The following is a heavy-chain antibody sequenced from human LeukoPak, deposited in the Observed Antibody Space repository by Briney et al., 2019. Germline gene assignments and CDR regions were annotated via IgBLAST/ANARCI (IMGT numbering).Heavy chain of an antibody. CDR1: GFTFSSYA. CDR2: ISGSGGST. J-gene: IGHJ4*02. V-gene: IGHV3-23*01. D-gene: IGHD3-10*01. CDR3: ARMDADLRVAYFDS. Sequence: GGSLRLSCAASGFTFSSYAMSWVRQAPGKGLEWVSAISGSGGSTYYADSLKGRFTISKDNAKNSLYLQMNSLRAEDTAIYYCARMDADLRVAYFDSWGQGTLVTVS.